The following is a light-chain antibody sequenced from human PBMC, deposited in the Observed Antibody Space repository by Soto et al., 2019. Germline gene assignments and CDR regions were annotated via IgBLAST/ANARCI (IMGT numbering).Light chain of an antibody. CDR3: QQYYGPPQN. Sequence: DIVMTQSPDSLAVSLGERATINCKSSQSILYSPNNKNYLAWYQQKPGQPPKLLIYWASTRESGGPDRFSGSGSGTDFTLTISSLQAEDVAVYYCQQYYGPPQNFGQGTKVEIK. CDR1: QSILYSPNNKNY. CDR2: WAS. V-gene: IGKV4-1*01. J-gene: IGKJ1*01.